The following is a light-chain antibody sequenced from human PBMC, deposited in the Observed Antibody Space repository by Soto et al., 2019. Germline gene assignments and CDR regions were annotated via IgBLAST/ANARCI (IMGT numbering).Light chain of an antibody. CDR3: QHYNTYPLT. CDR1: QSLNSW. V-gene: IGKV1-5*03. Sequence: DIQMTQSPTTLSASVGDRVTITCRASQSLNSWLAWYQQKPGKAPKLLIHKASSLGSGVPSRFSGSGSGTEFPLTISILQPDDFATYYCQHYNTYPLTFGGGTKVEIK. CDR2: KAS. J-gene: IGKJ4*01.